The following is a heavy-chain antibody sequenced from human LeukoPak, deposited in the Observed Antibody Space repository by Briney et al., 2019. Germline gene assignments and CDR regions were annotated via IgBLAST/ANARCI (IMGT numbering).Heavy chain of an antibody. J-gene: IGHJ6*02. CDR1: GYTFTSYG. CDR3: AKQIPPELHRDLVWGQAGGMDV. V-gene: IGHV1-18*01. CDR2: ISAYNGNT. D-gene: IGHD3-16*01. Sequence: ASVKVSCKASGYTFTSYGISWVRQAPGQGLEWMGWISAYNGNTNYAQKLQGRVTMTTDTSTSTAYMKLRSLRSDDTAVYYCAKQIPPELHRDLVWGQAGGMDVWGRGTTVIVSS.